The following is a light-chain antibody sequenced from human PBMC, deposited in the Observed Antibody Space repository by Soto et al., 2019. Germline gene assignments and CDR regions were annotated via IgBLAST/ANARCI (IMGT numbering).Light chain of an antibody. CDR1: QSVSSY. CDR2: DAS. Sequence: EIVLTQSPATLSLSPGERATLSCRASQSVSSYLAWYQQKPGQAPRLLIYDASNRATGIPARFSGSGSGTDFNLTISSLEPEDFAVYYCQQRSNWRWTFGQGTKVEIK. CDR3: QQRSNWRWT. J-gene: IGKJ1*01. V-gene: IGKV3-11*01.